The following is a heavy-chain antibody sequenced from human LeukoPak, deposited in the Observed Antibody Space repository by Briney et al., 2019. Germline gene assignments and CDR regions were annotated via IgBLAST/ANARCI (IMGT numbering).Heavy chain of an antibody. D-gene: IGHD3-9*01. CDR1: GFTFSSYN. CDR3: ARVLLGMSAFDL. Sequence: PGGSLRLSCAASGFTFSSYNMNWVRQAPGKGLEWVAFIRYDGSNKYYADSVKGRFTISRDNAKNSLFLQMNSLRADDTAVYSCARVLLGMSAFDLWGQGTMVSVSS. V-gene: IGHV3-30*02. J-gene: IGHJ3*01. CDR2: IRYDGSNK.